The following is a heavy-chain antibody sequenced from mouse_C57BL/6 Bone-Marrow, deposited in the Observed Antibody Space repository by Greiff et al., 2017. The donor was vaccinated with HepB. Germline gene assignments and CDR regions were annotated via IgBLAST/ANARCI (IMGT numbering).Heavy chain of an antibody. CDR2: IDHTDSYT. V-gene: IGHV1-69*01. CDR1: GYTFTSYW. D-gene: IGHD1-1*02. Sequence: QVQLQQPGAELVMPGASVKLSCKASGYTFTSYWMHWVKQRPGQGLEWIGEIDHTDSYTNYNHKFKGKATLAVDTSASTAYMQLSSLTSEDSAVYDCGWWFGGSSEWFAYWGQGTVVTVS. J-gene: IGHJ3*01. CDR3: GWWFGGSSEWFAY.